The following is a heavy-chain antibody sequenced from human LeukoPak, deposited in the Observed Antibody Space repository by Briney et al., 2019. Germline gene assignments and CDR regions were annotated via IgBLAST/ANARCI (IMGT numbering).Heavy chain of an antibody. CDR2: ISYDGSNK. Sequence: GGSLRLSCAASGFTFSSYAMHWVRQAPGKGLEWVAVISYDGSNKYYADSVRGRFTISRDNAKNSLYLQMNSLRTEDTAVYYCARGAPDFWGQGTLVTVSS. CDR3: ARGAPDF. CDR1: GFTFSSYA. V-gene: IGHV3-30*04. J-gene: IGHJ4*02.